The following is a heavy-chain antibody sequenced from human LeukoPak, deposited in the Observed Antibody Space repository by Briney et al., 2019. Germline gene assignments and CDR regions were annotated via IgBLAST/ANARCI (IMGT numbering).Heavy chain of an antibody. CDR1: GFTFRSYW. D-gene: IGHD2-15*01. CDR3: ARDDCSGGSCYSE. CDR2: INADGTST. J-gene: IGHJ4*02. Sequence: GGSLRLSCAASGFTFRSYWTHWVRQPPGKGLVWVSSINADGTSTRYADSVKGRFTISRDNAKNTLSLQMNSLRAEDTAVYYCARDDCSGGSCYSEWGQGTLVTVSS. V-gene: IGHV3-74*01.